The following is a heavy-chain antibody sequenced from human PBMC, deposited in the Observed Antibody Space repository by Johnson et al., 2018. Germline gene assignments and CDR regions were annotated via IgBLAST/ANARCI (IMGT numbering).Heavy chain of an antibody. CDR1: GFTFSSYG. CDR2: IWYDGSNK. CDR3: AREDAIYRGGVFDI. D-gene: IGHD3-16*01. Sequence: QVQLVESGGGVVQPGRSLRLSCAASGFTFSSYGMHWVRQAPGKGLEWVAVIWYDGSNKYYADSVKGRFTISRDNSKNTLYLQMNSLRAEDTAVYYCAREDAIYRGGVFDIWGQGTMVTVSS. J-gene: IGHJ3*02. V-gene: IGHV3-33*01.